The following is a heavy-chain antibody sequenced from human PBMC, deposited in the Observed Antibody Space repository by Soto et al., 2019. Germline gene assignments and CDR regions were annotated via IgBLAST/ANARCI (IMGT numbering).Heavy chain of an antibody. CDR1: GVSINNYY. CDR3: ARAEEYSLVGFDY. Sequence: PSETLSLTCTVSGVSINNYYWTWIRQPPGKRLEWIGAIYYTGSTTYNPSLRSRVTFSVDTSKNQFSLSLTSVTAADTAVYYCARAEEYSLVGFDYWGQGTLVTVSS. D-gene: IGHD5-18*01. J-gene: IGHJ4*02. V-gene: IGHV4-59*01. CDR2: IYYTGST.